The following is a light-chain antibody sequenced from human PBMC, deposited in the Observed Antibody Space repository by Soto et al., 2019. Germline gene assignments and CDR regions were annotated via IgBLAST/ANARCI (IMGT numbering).Light chain of an antibody. V-gene: IGKV3-20*01. CDR3: QQYGSSPQWT. CDR1: QSVSSSY. J-gene: IGKJ1*01. Sequence: EIGVTQSPGTPFFSPGEKATLSCRASQSVSSSYLAWYQQKPGQAPRLLIYGASSRATGIPDRFSGSGSGTDFTLTISRLEPEDFAVYYCQQYGSSPQWTFGQGTKV. CDR2: GAS.